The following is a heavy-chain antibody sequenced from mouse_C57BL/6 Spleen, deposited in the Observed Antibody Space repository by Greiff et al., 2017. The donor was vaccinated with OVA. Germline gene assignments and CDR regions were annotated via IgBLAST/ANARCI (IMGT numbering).Heavy chain of an antibody. Sequence: EVKLVESGGGLVKPGGSLKLSCAASGFTLSSYAMSWVRQTPEKRLEWVATISDGGSYAYYPDNVKGRFTISRDNAKNNLYLQMSHLKSDDTAMYYCARFYYGNGYYFDYRGQGTTLTVAS. CDR3: ARFYYGNGYYFDY. CDR1: GFTLSSYA. J-gene: IGHJ2*01. D-gene: IGHD2-1*01. V-gene: IGHV5-4*03. CDR2: ISDGGSYA.